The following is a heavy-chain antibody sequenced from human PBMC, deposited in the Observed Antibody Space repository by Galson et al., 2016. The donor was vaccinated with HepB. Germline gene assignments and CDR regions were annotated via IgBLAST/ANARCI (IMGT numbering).Heavy chain of an antibody. Sequence: SVKVSCKASGYIFASYGISWVRQAPGQGLEWMGWISHKDGNKNYAHTVQGRVTMSTDTNTKTAYMELRSLRSDDTAVYFCARDWSEEQQVRRDDWGQGTLVTVSS. CDR2: ISHKDGNK. V-gene: IGHV1-18*04. D-gene: IGHD6-13*01. J-gene: IGHJ4*02. CDR3: ARDWSEEQQVRRDD. CDR1: GYIFASYG.